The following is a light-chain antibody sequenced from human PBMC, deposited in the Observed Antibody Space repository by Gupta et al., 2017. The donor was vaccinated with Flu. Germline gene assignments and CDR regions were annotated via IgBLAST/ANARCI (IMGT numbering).Light chain of an antibody. CDR2: WAS. CDR3: QQYSSTPLT. J-gene: IGKJ4*01. CDR1: QSVLYSSNNKNY. Sequence: DIVMTQSPDSLAVSLGERATINCKSSQSVLYSSNNKNYLAWYQQKPGQPPKLLINWASTRESGVPDRFSGSGSGTDFTLTISSLQAGDVAVYYCQQYSSTPLTFGGGTKVEIK. V-gene: IGKV4-1*01.